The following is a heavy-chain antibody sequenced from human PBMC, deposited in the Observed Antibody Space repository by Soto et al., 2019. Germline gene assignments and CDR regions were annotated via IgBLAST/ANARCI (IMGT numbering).Heavy chain of an antibody. CDR3: ARGGDSGYASRWLTATRPFDY. CDR2: IYYSVST. Sequence: SATLSITCTVSGGSISSYYWSWIRRPPGKGLEWIGYIYYSVSTNYNPSLKSRVTISVDTSKNQFSLKLSSVTAADTAVYYCARGGDSGYASRWLTATRPFDYWGQGTLVTVSS. CDR1: GGSISSYY. V-gene: IGHV4-59*01. J-gene: IGHJ4*02. D-gene: IGHD5-12*01.